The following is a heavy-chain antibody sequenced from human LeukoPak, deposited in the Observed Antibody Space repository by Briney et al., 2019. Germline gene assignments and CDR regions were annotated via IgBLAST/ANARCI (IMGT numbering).Heavy chain of an antibody. V-gene: IGHV3-53*01. Sequence: GGSLRLSCAVSGFTVSSNYMSWVRQARGKGLEWVSVIYSGGSTYYADSVKGRFTISRDDSKNTLYLQMDSLRAEDTAVYYCARDGSSFAGVIDRYFDFWGQGTLVTVSS. D-gene: IGHD6-6*01. CDR1: GFTVSSNY. J-gene: IGHJ4*02. CDR2: IYSGGST. CDR3: ARDGSSFAGVIDRYFDF.